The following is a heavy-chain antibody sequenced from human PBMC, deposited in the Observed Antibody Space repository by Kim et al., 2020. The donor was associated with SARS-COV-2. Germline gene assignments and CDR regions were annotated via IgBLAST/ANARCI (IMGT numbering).Heavy chain of an antibody. CDR3: ARAPTYYYDSSGYYPLHFDY. Sequence: GGSLRLSCAASGFTVSSNYMSWVRQAPGKGLEWVSVIYSGGSTYYADSVKGRFTISRDNSKNTLYLQMNSLRAEDTAVYYCARAPTYYYDSSGYYPLHFDYWGQGTLVTVSS. J-gene: IGHJ4*02. CDR2: IYSGGST. V-gene: IGHV3-53*01. D-gene: IGHD3-22*01. CDR1: GFTVSSNY.